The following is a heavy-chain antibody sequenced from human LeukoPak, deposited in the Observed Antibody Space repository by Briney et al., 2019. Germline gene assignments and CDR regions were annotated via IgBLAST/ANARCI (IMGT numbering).Heavy chain of an antibody. J-gene: IGHJ5*02. D-gene: IGHD3-22*01. Sequence: ASVKVSCKASGYTFTSYSINWVRQAPGQGLEWMGWIDSKTGNPTYAQGFTGRFVFSLDTSVTTAYLQISSLKAEDTAVYYCARDVGYYDSSSYYLGWFDPWGQGTLVTVSS. CDR1: GYTFTSYS. V-gene: IGHV7-4-1*02. CDR3: ARDVGYYDSSSYYLGWFDP. CDR2: IDSKTGNP.